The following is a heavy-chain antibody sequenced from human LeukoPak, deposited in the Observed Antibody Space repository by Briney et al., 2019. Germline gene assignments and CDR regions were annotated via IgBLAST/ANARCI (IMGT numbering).Heavy chain of an antibody. CDR2: MSPYNGNT. CDR1: GYKFTSYG. CDR3: ARDNSAQGDDY. J-gene: IGHJ4*02. D-gene: IGHD4-11*01. V-gene: IGHV1-18*01. Sequence: EASVKVSCKDSGYKFTSYGIDWVRQAPGQGLEWMGWMSPYNGNTKYAQKVQHRVTMTTDTSTSTAYMELRSLRSDDTAVYYCARDNSAQGDDYWGQGSLVTVSP.